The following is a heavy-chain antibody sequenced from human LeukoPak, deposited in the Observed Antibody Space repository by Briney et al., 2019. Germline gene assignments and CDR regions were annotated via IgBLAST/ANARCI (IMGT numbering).Heavy chain of an antibody. CDR1: GFTFGDYA. V-gene: IGHV3-49*03. Sequence: GGSLRLSCTASGFTFGDYAMSWFRQAPGKGLEWVGFTRSKPYGGTTEYAASVKGRFTISRDDYKTIAYLQMNSLKPEDTAVYYCTRGYDVLTGLSYFDYWGQGALVTVSS. CDR3: TRGYDVLTGLSYFDY. D-gene: IGHD3-9*01. J-gene: IGHJ4*02. CDR2: TRSKPYGGTT.